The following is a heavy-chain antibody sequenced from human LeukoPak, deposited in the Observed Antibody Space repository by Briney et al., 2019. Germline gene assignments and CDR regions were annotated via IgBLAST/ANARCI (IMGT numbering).Heavy chain of an antibody. V-gene: IGHV4-61*02. CDR1: GGSISSGSYY. CDR2: IYTSGST. CDR3: AVGTSTYYDFWSGYYPTGGYYYYYYYMDV. Sequence: PSQTLSLTFTVSGGSISSGSYYWSWIRQPAGKGLEWIGRIYTSGSTNYNPSLKSRVTISVDTSKNQFSLKLSSVTAADTAVYYCAVGTSTYYDFWSGYYPTGGYYYYYYYMDVWGKGTTVTVSS. D-gene: IGHD3-3*01. J-gene: IGHJ6*03.